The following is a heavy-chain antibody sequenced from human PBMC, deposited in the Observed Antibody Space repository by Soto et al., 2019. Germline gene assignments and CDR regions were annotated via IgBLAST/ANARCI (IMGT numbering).Heavy chain of an antibody. D-gene: IGHD3-3*01. CDR3: ARAATYDFWSGYSSYYYYYYMDV. Sequence: GGSLRLSCAASGFTFSDYYMSWIRQAPGKGLEWVSYISSSGSTIYYADSVKGRFTISRDNAKNSLYLQINRLRAEDTSVYYCARAATYDFWSGYSSYYYYYYMDVWGKGTTVTVSS. CDR2: ISSSGSTI. CDR1: GFTFSDYY. V-gene: IGHV3-11*01. J-gene: IGHJ6*03.